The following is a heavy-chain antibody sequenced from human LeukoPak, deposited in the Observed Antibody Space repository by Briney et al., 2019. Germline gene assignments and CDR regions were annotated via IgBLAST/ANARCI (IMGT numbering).Heavy chain of an antibody. V-gene: IGHV1-2*06. CDR3: TRSDYDTSGEFDY. CDR2: INPNSGGT. CDR1: GYTFTDYY. J-gene: IGHJ4*02. D-gene: IGHD3-22*01. Sequence: ASVKVSCKASGYTFTDYYMHWVRQAPGQGLEWVGRINPNSGGTNYAQKFQGRVTMTRDTSISTASMELSSLRSDDTAAYYCTRSDYDTSGEFDYWGQGTLVTVSS.